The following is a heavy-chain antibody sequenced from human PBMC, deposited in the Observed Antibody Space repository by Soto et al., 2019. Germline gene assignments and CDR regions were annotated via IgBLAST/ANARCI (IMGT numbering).Heavy chain of an antibody. D-gene: IGHD3-22*01. CDR2: IIPIFGTA. CDR3: ARDRDPYDSSCYYYFPD. J-gene: IGHJ4*02. CDR1: GGTFSSYA. Sequence: QVQLVQSGAEVKKPGSSVKVSCKASGGTFSSYAISWVRQAPGQGLEWRGGIIPIFGTANYAQKFQGRVTITADESTTTAYMELSSLRSEDTAVYYCARDRDPYDSSCYYYFPDWGQGTLVTVSS. V-gene: IGHV1-69*01.